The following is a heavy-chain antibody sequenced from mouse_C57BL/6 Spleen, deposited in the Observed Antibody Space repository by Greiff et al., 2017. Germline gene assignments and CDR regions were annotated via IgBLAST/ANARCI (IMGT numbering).Heavy chain of an antibody. D-gene: IGHD2-4*01. Sequence: QVQLKESGPGLVAPSQSLSITCTVSGFSLTSYGVDWVRQSPGKGLEWLGVIWGVGSTNYNSALKSRLSISKDNSKGQGFLKMNSLQTDDTDMYDCAIYYDYGVGFAYWGQGTLVTVSA. CDR3: AIYYDYGVGFAY. J-gene: IGHJ3*01. CDR2: IWGVGST. CDR1: GFSLTSYG. V-gene: IGHV2-6*01.